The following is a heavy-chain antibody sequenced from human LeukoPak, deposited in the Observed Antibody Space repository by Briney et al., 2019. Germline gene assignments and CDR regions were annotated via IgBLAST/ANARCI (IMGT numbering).Heavy chain of an antibody. CDR3: ARHFFWFEMKNNWVDP. D-gene: IGHD3-10*01. CDR1: DGFISSNSYH. Sequence: SETLSLSCTVSDGFISSNSYHWGWIRQPPGKGLEWIGCIYYYGDTYYIPSRKSQVTISEDTAKNQFSLKLSSVTDADTALYYCARHFFWFEMKNNWVDPWGQGTLVTVSS. V-gene: IGHV4-39*01. J-gene: IGHJ5*02. CDR2: IYYYGDT.